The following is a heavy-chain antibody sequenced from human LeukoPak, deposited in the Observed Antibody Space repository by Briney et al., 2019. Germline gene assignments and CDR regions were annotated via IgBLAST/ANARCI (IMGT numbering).Heavy chain of an antibody. CDR1: GFTFSSYG. Sequence: QAGGSQRLSCAASGFTFSSYGMSWVRQAPGKGLEWVSAISGSGGSTYYADSVKGRFTISRDNSKNTLYLQMNSLRAEDTAVYYCAKKLLYFDYWGQGTLVTVSS. V-gene: IGHV3-23*01. CDR2: ISGSGGST. J-gene: IGHJ4*02. CDR3: AKKLLYFDY. D-gene: IGHD1-26*01.